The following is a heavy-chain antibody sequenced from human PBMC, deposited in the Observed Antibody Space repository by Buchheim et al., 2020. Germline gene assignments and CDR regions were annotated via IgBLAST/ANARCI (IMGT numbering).Heavy chain of an antibody. CDR1: GFTFSSYA. D-gene: IGHD6-19*01. J-gene: IGHJ4*02. V-gene: IGHV3-23*01. Sequence: EVQLLESGGGLVQPGGSLRLSCAASGFTFSSYAMSWVRQAPGKGLEWVSAIIGSGGSTYYADSVKGRFTISRDNSKNRRGLQMNSLRAEDTAVYYCAKGGQAAVAGILVDYWGQGTL. CDR3: AKGGQAAVAGILVDY. CDR2: IIGSGGST.